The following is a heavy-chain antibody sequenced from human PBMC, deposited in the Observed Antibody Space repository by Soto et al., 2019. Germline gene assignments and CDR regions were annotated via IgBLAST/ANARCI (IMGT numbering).Heavy chain of an antibody. Sequence: ASVKVSCKASGYTFTSYYMHWVLQAPGQGLEWMGIINPSGGSTSYAQKFQGRVTMTRDTSTSTVYMELSSLRSEDTAVYYCARDSPYGDSFYYYYGMDVWGQGTTVTVSS. CDR1: GYTFTSYY. V-gene: IGHV1-46*01. CDR3: ARDSPYGDSFYYYYGMDV. CDR2: INPSGGST. J-gene: IGHJ6*02. D-gene: IGHD4-17*01.